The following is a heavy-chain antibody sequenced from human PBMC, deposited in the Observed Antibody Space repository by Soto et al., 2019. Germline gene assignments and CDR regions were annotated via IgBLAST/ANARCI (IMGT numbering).Heavy chain of an antibody. CDR3: ASQAAAAGTNHAFDI. D-gene: IGHD6-13*01. CDR2: ISSSSSTI. J-gene: IGHJ3*02. CDR1: GFTFSSYS. V-gene: IGHV3-48*04. Sequence: GGSLRLSCAASGFTFSSYSMNWVRQAPGKGLEWVSYISSSSSTIYYADSVKGRFTISRDNAKNSLYLQMNSLRAEDTAVYYCASQAAAAGTNHAFDIWGQGTMVTVSS.